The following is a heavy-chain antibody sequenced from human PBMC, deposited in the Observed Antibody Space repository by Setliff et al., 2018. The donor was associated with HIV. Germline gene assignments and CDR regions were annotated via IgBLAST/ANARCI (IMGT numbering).Heavy chain of an antibody. V-gene: IGHV3-7*01. CDR1: LRFRSYW. CDR3: ARWGSGSYERVXDY. CDR2: VKQDGTET. J-gene: IGHJ4*02. D-gene: IGHD1-26*01. Sequence: LRLSWSPSLRFRSYWMSWVRQAPGKGLESVANVKQDGTETLYVDSVKGRFTISRDNANNLVYLQMNSLRVEDTAVYFCARWGSGSYERVXDYWGQGMLVTVSS.